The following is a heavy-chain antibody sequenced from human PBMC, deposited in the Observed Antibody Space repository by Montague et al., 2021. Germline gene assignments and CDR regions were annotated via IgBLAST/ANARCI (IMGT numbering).Heavy chain of an antibody. CDR2: YI. Sequence: YIYYADSLKCRFTISRDNAKNSLYLPINSLRAEDTAVYYCARDWITMLYYYGMEVWGQVT. CDR3: ARDWITMLYYYGMEV. J-gene: IGHJ6*01. D-gene: IGHD3-10*01. V-gene: IGHV3-21*01.